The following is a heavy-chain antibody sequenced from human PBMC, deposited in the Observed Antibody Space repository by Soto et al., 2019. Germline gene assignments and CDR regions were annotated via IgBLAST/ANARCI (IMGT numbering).Heavy chain of an antibody. CDR1: GVFVTSYY. J-gene: IGHJ4*02. CDR3: ARGRSLAPFDY. Sequence: SETLSLTCSFSGVFVTSYYLTWIRQPPGKGLEWIGEINHSGSTNYNPSLKSRVTISVDTSKNQFSLKLSSVTAADTAVYYCARGRSLAPFDYWGQGTLVTVSS. D-gene: IGHD3-3*02. V-gene: IGHV4-34*01. CDR2: INHSGST.